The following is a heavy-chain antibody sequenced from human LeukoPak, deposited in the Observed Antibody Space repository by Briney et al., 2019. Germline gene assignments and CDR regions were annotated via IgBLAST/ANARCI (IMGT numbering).Heavy chain of an antibody. CDR3: ARDQVDIVVVPAAIVNAFDI. Sequence: GASVKLSCKASGGTFSSYAISWVRQAPGQGLEWMGGIIPIFGTANYAQKFQGRVTITADESTSTAYMELSSLRSEDTAVYYCARDQVDIVVVPAAIVNAFDIWGQGTMVTVSS. D-gene: IGHD2-2*03. V-gene: IGHV1-69*13. CDR2: IIPIFGTA. CDR1: GGTFSSYA. J-gene: IGHJ3*02.